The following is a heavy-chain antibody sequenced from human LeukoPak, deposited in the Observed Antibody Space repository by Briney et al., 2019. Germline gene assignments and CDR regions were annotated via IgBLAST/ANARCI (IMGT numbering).Heavy chain of an antibody. Sequence: SGPVLVKPTDTLTLTCTVSGFSLSNARMGVSWIRQPPGKALEWLAHIFSNDEKSYSTSLKSRLTISKDTSKSQVVLTMTNMDPVDTATYYCARTYDFWSGYYMPHDYWGQGTLVTVSS. CDR1: GFSLSNARMG. V-gene: IGHV2-26*01. CDR3: ARTYDFWSGYYMPHDY. D-gene: IGHD3-3*01. J-gene: IGHJ4*02. CDR2: IFSNDEK.